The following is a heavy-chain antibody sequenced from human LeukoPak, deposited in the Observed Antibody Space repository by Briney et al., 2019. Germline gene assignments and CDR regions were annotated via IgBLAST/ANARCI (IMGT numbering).Heavy chain of an antibody. CDR3: ARSSGYSSSGGLNWFDT. V-gene: IGHV4-39*01. CDR2: IYYSGST. J-gene: IGHJ5*02. Sequence: PSETLSLTCTVSGGSVSSSSFYWGWIRQPPGKGLAWIGSIYYSGSTYYNPSLKSRVTISVDTSKNRFSLKLSSVTAADTAVYYCARSSGYSSSGGLNWFDTWGQGTLVTVSS. CDR1: GGSVSSSSFY. D-gene: IGHD6-13*01.